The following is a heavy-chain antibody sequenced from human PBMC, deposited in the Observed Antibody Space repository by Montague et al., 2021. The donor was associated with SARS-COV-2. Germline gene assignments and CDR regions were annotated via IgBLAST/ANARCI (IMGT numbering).Heavy chain of an antibody. Sequence: SLRLSCAASGFTFNSYAMSRVRQAPGKGLEWVSIIYSGGSSTYYADSVKGRFTISRDNSKNTLYLQMNSMIAEDTAVYYCAKTHRYYNRNFDYWGQGTLVTVSS. CDR2: IYSGGSST. V-gene: IGHV3-23*03. CDR1: GFTFNSYA. J-gene: IGHJ4*02. CDR3: AKTHRYYNRNFDY. D-gene: IGHD3-22*01.